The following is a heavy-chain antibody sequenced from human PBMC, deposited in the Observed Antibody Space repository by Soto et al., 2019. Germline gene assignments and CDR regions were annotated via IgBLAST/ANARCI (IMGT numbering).Heavy chain of an antibody. CDR2: IIPIFGTA. D-gene: IGHD2-15*01. J-gene: IGHJ6*02. CDR3: ARDEMVVATGSRTWHYYYGMDV. V-gene: IGHV1-69*13. CDR1: GGTFSSYA. Sequence: SVKVSCKASGGTFSSYAISWVRQAPGQGLEWMGGIIPIFGTANYAQKFQGRVTITADESTTTAYMELISLRSEDTAVYYCARDEMVVATGSRTWHYYYGMDVWGQGTTVTVSS.